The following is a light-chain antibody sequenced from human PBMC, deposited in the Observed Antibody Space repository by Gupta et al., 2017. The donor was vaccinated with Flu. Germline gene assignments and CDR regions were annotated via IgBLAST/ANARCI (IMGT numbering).Light chain of an antibody. CDR2: GAS. CDR3: QQYNNWPYT. J-gene: IGKJ2*01. Sequence: GERALRSCRASQSVSSNLAWYQQKPGQAPRLLIYGASIRATGVPVRFSGSGSGTEFALTISSLQAEDIAMYYCQQYNNWPYTFGQGTKLEIK. V-gene: IGKV3-15*01. CDR1: QSVSSN.